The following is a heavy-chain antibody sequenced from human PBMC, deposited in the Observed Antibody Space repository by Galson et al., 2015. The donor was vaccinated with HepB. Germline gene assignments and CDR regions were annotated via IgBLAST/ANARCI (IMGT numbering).Heavy chain of an antibody. D-gene: IGHD6-19*01. CDR3: ATDHKEAGEWLGILDAFDI. V-gene: IGHV1-24*01. CDR1: GYTLTELS. CDR2: FDPEDGET. J-gene: IGHJ3*02. Sequence: SVKVSCKVSGYTLTELSMHWVRQAPGKGLEWMGGFDPEDGETIYAQKFQGRVTMTEDTSTDTAYMELSSLRSEDTAVYYCATDHKEAGEWLGILDAFDIWGQGTMVTVSS.